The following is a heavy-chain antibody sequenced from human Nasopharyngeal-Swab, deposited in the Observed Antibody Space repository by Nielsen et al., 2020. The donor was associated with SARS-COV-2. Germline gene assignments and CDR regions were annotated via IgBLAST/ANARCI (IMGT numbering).Heavy chain of an antibody. V-gene: IGHV4-61*09. CDR3: AREDRWTLTSFYYALDV. CDR1: GVSVDSGSYF. Sequence: SETLSLTCAVSGVSVDSGSYFWSWVRQPAGKGLEWIGHIYTSGKTNYNPSLMSRLTISVDASKNQFSLRLTSVTAADTAVYYCAREDRWTLTSFYYALDVWGQGTLVTVPS. CDR2: IYTSGKT. D-gene: IGHD2-15*01. J-gene: IGHJ4*02.